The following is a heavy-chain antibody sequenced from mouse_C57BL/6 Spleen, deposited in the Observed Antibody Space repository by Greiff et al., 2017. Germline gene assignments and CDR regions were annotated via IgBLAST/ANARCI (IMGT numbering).Heavy chain of an antibody. Sequence: VQRVESGAELVRPGASVTLSCKASGYTFTDYEMHWVKQTPVHGLEWIGAIDPETGGTAYNQKFKGKAILTADKSSSTAYMELRSLTSEDSAVYYCTRSTMVTFDYWGQGTTLTVSS. CDR3: TRSTMVTFDY. D-gene: IGHD2-2*01. J-gene: IGHJ2*01. CDR2: IDPETGGT. V-gene: IGHV1-15*01. CDR1: GYTFTDYE.